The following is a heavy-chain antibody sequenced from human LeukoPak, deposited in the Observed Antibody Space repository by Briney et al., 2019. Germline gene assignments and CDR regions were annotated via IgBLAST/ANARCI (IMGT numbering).Heavy chain of an antibody. CDR1: GGSFSGYY. Sequence: SETLSLTCAVYGGSFSGYYWSWIRQPPGKGPEWIGEINHSGSTNYNPSLKSRVTISVDTSKNQFSLKLSSVTAADTAVYYCARGVGGASGYYYYGMDVWGQGTTVTVSS. D-gene: IGHD1-26*01. CDR3: ARGVGGASGYYYYGMDV. J-gene: IGHJ6*02. CDR2: INHSGST. V-gene: IGHV4-34*01.